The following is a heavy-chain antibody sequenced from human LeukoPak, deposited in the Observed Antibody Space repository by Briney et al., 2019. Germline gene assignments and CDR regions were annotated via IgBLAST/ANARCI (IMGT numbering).Heavy chain of an antibody. D-gene: IGHD4-17*01. J-gene: IGHJ4*02. Sequence: PSETLSLACTVSGGSISSGGYYWSWIRQHPGKGLEWIGYIYYSGSTYYNPSLKSRVTISVDTSKNQFSLKLSSVTAADTAVYYCAREHTENYFDYWGQGTLVTVSS. CDR2: IYYSGST. CDR1: GGSISSGGYY. V-gene: IGHV4-31*03. CDR3: AREHTENYFDY.